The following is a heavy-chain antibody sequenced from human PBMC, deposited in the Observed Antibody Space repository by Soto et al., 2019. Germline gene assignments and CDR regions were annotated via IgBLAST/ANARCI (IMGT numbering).Heavy chain of an antibody. J-gene: IGHJ3*02. CDR1: GFTFSSYG. V-gene: IGHV3-30*18. CDR3: AKGMDISELLDI. Sequence: QVQLVESGGGVVQPGRSLRLSCAASGFTFSSYGMHWVRQAPGKGLEWVAVISYDGSNKYYADSVKGRFTISRDNSKNTLYLQMNSLRAEDTAVYYCAKGMDISELLDIWGQGTMVTVSS. CDR2: ISYDGSNK. D-gene: IGHD5-12*01.